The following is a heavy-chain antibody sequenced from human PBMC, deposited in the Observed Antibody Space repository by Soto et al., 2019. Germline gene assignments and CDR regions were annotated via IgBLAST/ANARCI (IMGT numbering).Heavy chain of an antibody. D-gene: IGHD6-19*01. V-gene: IGHV1-69*12. CDR2: IVPIFGTT. CDR1: GGTFSNYA. Sequence: QVQLVQSGAAVKKPGSSVKVSCKVSGGTFSNYAIDWVRLAPGHGLEWMGGIVPIFGTTYYTQKFQGRATIIADDSTTTAYLEMSSLRSEDPAIYYCARVEAVAGLYNYHGLDVWGQGTAVTVSS. CDR3: ARVEAVAGLYNYHGLDV. J-gene: IGHJ6*02.